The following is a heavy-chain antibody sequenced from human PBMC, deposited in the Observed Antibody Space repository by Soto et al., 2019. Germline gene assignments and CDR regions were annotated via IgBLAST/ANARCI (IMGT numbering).Heavy chain of an antibody. CDR2: IYYSGST. CDR1: GGSVSSGSYY. V-gene: IGHV4-61*01. J-gene: IGHJ4*02. CDR3: ARADTYYYDSSGFN. D-gene: IGHD3-22*01. Sequence: PSETLSLTCTFSGGSVSSGSYYWSWIRQPPGKGLEWIGYIYYSGSTNYNPSLKSRVTISVDTSKNQFSLKLSSVTAADTAVYYCARADTYYYDSSGFNWGQGTLVSVSS.